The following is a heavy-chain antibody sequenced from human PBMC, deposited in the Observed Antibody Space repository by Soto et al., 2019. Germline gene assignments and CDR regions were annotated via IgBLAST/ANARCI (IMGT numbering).Heavy chain of an antibody. Sequence: SETLSLTCAVYGGSFIGYRWSWIRQPPGKGLEWIGEINHSGSTNYNPSLKSRVTISVDTSKNQFSLKLSSVTAADTAVYYCARLAYYDFWSGYSSPYYFDYWGQGTLVTVSS. CDR1: GGSFIGYR. J-gene: IGHJ4*02. CDR2: INHSGST. V-gene: IGHV4-34*01. D-gene: IGHD3-3*01. CDR3: ARLAYYDFWSGYSSPYYFDY.